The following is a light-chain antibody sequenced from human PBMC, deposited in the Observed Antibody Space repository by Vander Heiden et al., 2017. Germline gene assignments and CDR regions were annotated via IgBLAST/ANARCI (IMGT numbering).Light chain of an antibody. J-gene: IGKJ3*01. CDR3: QQEGNSPFA. V-gene: IGKV3-20*01. CDR2: GAS. CDR1: QSVSSSY. Sequence: EIVLTQSPGTLSLSPGERATLSCRASQSVSSSYLAWYQQKPGQAPRLLIYGASNRGTGIPDRFSGSGSGTDFTLTISRLEPEDFAVYYCQQEGNSPFAFGHGTKMDIK.